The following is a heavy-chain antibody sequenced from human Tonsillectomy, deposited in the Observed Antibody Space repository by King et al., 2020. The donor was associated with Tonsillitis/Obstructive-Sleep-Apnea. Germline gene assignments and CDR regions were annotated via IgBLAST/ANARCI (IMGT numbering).Heavy chain of an antibody. J-gene: IGHJ3*02. Sequence: VQLVEXXGGLVKPGGSLXLSCAASGFXFSDYYMXWIRQAPGKGLEWVSYISSSSSYTNYADSVKGRFTISRDNAKNSLYLQMNSLRAEDTAVYYCAXXXAXXXXXXXXVXXXDAXXIWGXXTMXTVS. V-gene: IGHV3-11*06. CDR3: AXXXAXXXXXXXXVXXXDAXXI. CDR1: GFXFSDYY. CDR2: ISSSSSYT.